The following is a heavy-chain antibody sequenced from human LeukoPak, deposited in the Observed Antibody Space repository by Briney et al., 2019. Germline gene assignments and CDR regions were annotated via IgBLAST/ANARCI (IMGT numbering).Heavy chain of an antibody. CDR2: IYYSGNT. CDR3: ARGYSGSPYYFSMDV. J-gene: IGHJ6*04. Sequence: SQTLSLTCTVSGGSINSAGYYWTWIRQHPGKGLEWIGYIYYSGNTYYNPSLKNRLTTSVDMSKNQFSLKLSSVTAADTAVFYCARGYSGSPYYFSMDVWGKGTTVTVSS. CDR1: GGSINSAGYY. V-gene: IGHV4-31*03. D-gene: IGHD5-12*01.